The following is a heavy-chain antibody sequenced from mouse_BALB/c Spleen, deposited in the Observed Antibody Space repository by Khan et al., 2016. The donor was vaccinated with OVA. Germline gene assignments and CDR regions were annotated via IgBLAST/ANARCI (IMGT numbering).Heavy chain of an antibody. CDR3: TRSGLGDFDY. D-gene: IGHD4-1*01. CDR2: IVPENGTS. V-gene: IGHV14-1*02. J-gene: IGHJ2*01. Sequence: VQLKESGAELVRPGALVTLSCTVSGFNIKDYYMQWVKQRPEQGLEWIGWIVPENGTSIYDPKFQGKASLTADPYSNTAYLQLSSLTSEDTAVYYCTRSGLGDFDYWGQGTTLTVSA. CDR1: GFNIKDYY.